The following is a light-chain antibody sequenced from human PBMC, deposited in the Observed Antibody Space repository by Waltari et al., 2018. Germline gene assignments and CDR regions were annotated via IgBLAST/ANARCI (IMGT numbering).Light chain of an antibody. CDR3: QHYVRLPVT. CDR2: GAS. Sequence: EIVLTQSPGTLSLSPGERVTLSCRASQSISTFLAWYQQKPCQPPRLLIYGASIRAAGIPDRVRGSGYVTGFSLTISRLEPEDFAVDYCQHYVRLPVTFGQGAKVQIK. CDR1: QSISTF. V-gene: IGKV3-20*01. J-gene: IGKJ1*01.